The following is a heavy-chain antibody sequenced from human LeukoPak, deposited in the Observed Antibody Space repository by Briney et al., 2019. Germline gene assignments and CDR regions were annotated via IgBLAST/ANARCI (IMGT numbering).Heavy chain of an antibody. CDR2: INPSGGST. V-gene: IGHV1-46*03. J-gene: IGHJ4*02. D-gene: IGHD6-19*01. CDR3: ARVAVPRTFDY. CDR1: GYTFTSYY. Sequence: ASVKASCKASGYTFTSYYMHWVRQAPGQGLEWMGIINPSGGSTSYAQKFQGRVTMTRDTSTSTVYMELSSLRSEDTAVYYCARVAVPRTFDYWGQGTLVTVSS.